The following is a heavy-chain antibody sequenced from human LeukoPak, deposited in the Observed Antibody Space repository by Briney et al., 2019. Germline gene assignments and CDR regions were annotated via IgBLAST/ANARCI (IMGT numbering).Heavy chain of an antibody. CDR2: ISSSGSTI. Sequence: GGSLRLSCAASGFTFSDYYMSWIRQAPGKGPEWVSYISSSGSTIYYADSVKGRFTISRDNAKNSLYLQMNSLRAEDTAVYYCARGGWDYVWGSYRYHGLGDAFDIWGQGTMVTVSS. D-gene: IGHD3-16*02. V-gene: IGHV3-11*01. CDR1: GFTFSDYY. J-gene: IGHJ3*02. CDR3: ARGGWDYVWGSYRYHGLGDAFDI.